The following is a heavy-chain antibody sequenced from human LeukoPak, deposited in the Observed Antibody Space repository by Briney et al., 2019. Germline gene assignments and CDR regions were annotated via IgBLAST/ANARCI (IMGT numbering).Heavy chain of an antibody. J-gene: IGHJ6*03. CDR1: GGSISSYY. CDR3: ARCLGGGSFAGYYYYMDV. D-gene: IGHD2-15*01. Sequence: SETLSLTCTVSGGSISSYYWSCIREPPGKGLEWIGYIYTSGSTNYNPSLKSRVTISVETSKNQFSLKLSSVTAADTAVYYCARCLGGGSFAGYYYYMDVWGKGTTVTVSS. CDR2: IYTSGST. V-gene: IGHV4-4*09.